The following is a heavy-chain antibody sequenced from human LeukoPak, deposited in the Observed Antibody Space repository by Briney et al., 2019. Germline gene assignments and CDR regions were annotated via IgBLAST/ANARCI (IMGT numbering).Heavy chain of an antibody. CDR2: IKQDGSGK. D-gene: IGHD3-16*01. V-gene: IGHV3-7*01. CDR3: ARGDLGDRY. CDR1: GFTFSSYS. Sequence: PGGSLRLSCAASGFTFSSYSMSWVRQAPGKGLEWVANIKQDGSGKYYVDSVKGRFTISRDNAKNSLYLQMNSLRAEDTAVYYCARGDLGDRYWGQGTLVTVSS. J-gene: IGHJ4*02.